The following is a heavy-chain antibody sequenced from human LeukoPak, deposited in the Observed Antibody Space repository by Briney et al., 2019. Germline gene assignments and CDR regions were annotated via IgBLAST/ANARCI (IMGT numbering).Heavy chain of an antibody. D-gene: IGHD6-13*01. CDR3: ARDGGSSWSFDY. V-gene: IGHV4-61*02. CDR2: IYTSGST. Sequence: SETLSLTCTVSGGSISSSSYYWSWIRQPAGKGLEWIGRIYTSGSTNYNPSLKSRVTMSVDTSKNQFSLKLSSVTAADTAVYYCARDGGSSWSFDYWGQGTLVTVSS. CDR1: GGSISSSSYY. J-gene: IGHJ4*02.